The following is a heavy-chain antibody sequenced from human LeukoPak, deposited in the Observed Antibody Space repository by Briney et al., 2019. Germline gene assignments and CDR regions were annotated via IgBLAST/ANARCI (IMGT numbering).Heavy chain of an antibody. CDR2: IYSGGST. CDR1: GFTFSSYA. CDR3: ARGLMWELGDY. J-gene: IGHJ4*02. D-gene: IGHD1-26*01. V-gene: IGHV3-53*01. Sequence: PGGSLRLSCAASGFTFSSYAMSWVRQAPGKGLEWVSVIYSGGSTYYADSVKGRFTVSRDNSKNTLYLQMNSLRAEDTAVYYCARGLMWELGDYWGQGTLVTVSS.